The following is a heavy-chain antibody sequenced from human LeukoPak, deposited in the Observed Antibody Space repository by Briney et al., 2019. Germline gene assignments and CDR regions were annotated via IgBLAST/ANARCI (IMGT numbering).Heavy chain of an antibody. J-gene: IGHJ4*02. Sequence: PSETLSLTCTVSGDSISSSNSYRGWIRQPPGKGLEWIGSLYYSGSSYYNPSLKSRVTISADTSKNQFSLKLTSVTAADTAVYYCARDRELGYWGQGTLVTVSS. V-gene: IGHV4-39*07. D-gene: IGHD1-26*01. CDR3: ARDRELGY. CDR2: LYYSGSS. CDR1: GDSISSSNSY.